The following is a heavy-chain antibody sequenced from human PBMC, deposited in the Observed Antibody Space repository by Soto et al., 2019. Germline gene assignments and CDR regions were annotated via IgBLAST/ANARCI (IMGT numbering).Heavy chain of an antibody. CDR1: GGSFSGYY. Sequence: QVQLQQWGAGLLKPSETLSLTCAVYGGSFSGYYWSWIRQPPGKGLEWIGEINHSGSTNYNPSLKSRVTISVGTSKNQFSLELSSVTAADTAVYYCAREGILAAAGTTPGWFDPWGQGTLVTVSS. CDR2: INHSGST. CDR3: AREGILAAAGTTPGWFDP. D-gene: IGHD6-13*01. J-gene: IGHJ5*02. V-gene: IGHV4-34*01.